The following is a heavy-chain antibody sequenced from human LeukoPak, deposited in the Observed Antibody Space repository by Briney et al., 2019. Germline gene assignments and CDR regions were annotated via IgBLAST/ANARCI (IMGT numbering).Heavy chain of an antibody. D-gene: IGHD3-10*01. CDR3: ARLSSSLTMVRGAYDY. V-gene: IGHV3-48*01. Sequence: GGSLRLSCAASGFTFSSYSMNWVRQAPGKGLEWISYISSSDSTIYYAESVKGRFTISRDNAKNSLYLQMNSLRAEDTAVYYCARLSSSLTMVRGAYDYWGQGTLVTVSS. CDR2: ISSSDSTI. CDR1: GFTFSSYS. J-gene: IGHJ4*02.